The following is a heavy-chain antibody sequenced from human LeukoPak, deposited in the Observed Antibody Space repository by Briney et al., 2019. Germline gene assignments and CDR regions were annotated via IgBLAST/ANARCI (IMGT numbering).Heavy chain of an antibody. CDR1: GGSFSGYY. V-gene: IGHV4-34*01. CDR3: ARGQYDYVWGSTGFYFDY. Sequence: PSETLSLTCAVYGGSFSGYYWSWIRQPPGKGLEWIGEINHSGSTNYNPSLKSRVTISVDTSKNQFSLKLSSVTAADTAVYYCARGQYDYVWGSTGFYFDYWGQGTLVTVSS. CDR2: INHSGST. J-gene: IGHJ4*02. D-gene: IGHD3-16*01.